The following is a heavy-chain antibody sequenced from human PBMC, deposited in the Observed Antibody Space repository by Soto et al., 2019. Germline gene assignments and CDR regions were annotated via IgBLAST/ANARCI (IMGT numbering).Heavy chain of an antibody. J-gene: IGHJ5*02. CDR2: INHSGST. CDR1: GGSFSGYY. Sequence: SETLSLTCAVYGGSFSGYYWSWIRQPPGKGLEWIGEINHSGSTNYNPSLKSRVTISVDTSKNQFSLKLSSVTAADTAVYYCARITVVNNWYDRHNWFDPWGQGPLVTVSS. CDR3: ARITVVNNWYDRHNWFDP. V-gene: IGHV4-34*01. D-gene: IGHD1-1*01.